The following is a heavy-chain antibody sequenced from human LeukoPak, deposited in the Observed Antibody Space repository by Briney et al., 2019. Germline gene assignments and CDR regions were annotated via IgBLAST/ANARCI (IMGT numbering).Heavy chain of an antibody. CDR3: ASLREGDSGDYPGDF. Sequence: SSETLSLTCAVYGGSPSGYYWSWIRQPPGKGLEWIGESNHSGGTNYSPSLKSRVTISVDTSKNQFSLKLTSVTAADAGVYYCASLREGDSGDYPGDFWGQGTLVIVSS. J-gene: IGHJ4*02. CDR1: GGSPSGYY. V-gene: IGHV4-34*01. CDR2: SNHSGGT. D-gene: IGHD4-17*01.